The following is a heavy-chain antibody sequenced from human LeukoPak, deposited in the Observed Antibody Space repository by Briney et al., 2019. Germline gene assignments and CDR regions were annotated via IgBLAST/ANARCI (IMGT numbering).Heavy chain of an antibody. CDR3: ARLPLGLIGPNAFDI. Sequence: SETLSLTCTVSGGSISSYYWSWIRQPPGKGLEYIGNAHHTGTTYYNPSLKSRVTLSVDTSKNHFSLNLTSVTAADTATYFCARLPLGLIGPNAFDIWGQGTRVTVSS. CDR1: GGSISSYY. CDR2: AHHTGTT. J-gene: IGHJ3*02. D-gene: IGHD3-9*01. V-gene: IGHV4-59*04.